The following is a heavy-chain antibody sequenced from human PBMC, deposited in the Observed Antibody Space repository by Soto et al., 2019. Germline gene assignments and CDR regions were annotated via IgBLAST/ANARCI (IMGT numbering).Heavy chain of an antibody. CDR2: IRSKANSYAT. Sequence: GGSLRLSCAASGFTFSGSAMHWVRQASGKGLEWVGRIRSKANSYATAYAASVKGRFTISRDDSKNTAYLQMNSLKTEDTAVYYCTRHTFGRWFGELFMDDYWGQGXLVTVSS. V-gene: IGHV3-73*01. CDR1: GFTFSGSA. D-gene: IGHD3-10*01. CDR3: TRHTFGRWFGELFMDDY. J-gene: IGHJ4*02.